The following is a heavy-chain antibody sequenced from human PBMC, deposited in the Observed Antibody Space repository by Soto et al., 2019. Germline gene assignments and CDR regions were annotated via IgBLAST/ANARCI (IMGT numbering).Heavy chain of an antibody. D-gene: IGHD3-22*01. V-gene: IGHV3-33*01. CDR2: IWYDGSNK. CDR3: ARIMCGGDCYDSSGYYQDY. CDR1: GFTFSSYG. J-gene: IGHJ4*02. Sequence: PGGSLRLSCAASGFTFSSYGMHWVRQAPGKGLEWVAVIWYDGSNKYYADSVKGRFTISRDNSKNTLYLQMNSLRAEDTAVYYCARIMCGGDCYDSSGYYQDYWGQGTLVTVSS.